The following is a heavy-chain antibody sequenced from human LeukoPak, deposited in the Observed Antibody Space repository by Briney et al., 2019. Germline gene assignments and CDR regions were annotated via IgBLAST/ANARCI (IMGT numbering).Heavy chain of an antibody. Sequence: PGGSLRLSCAASGFTFSNYAINWVRQAPGKGLEWVSVISDNGGSSYYADSVKGRFTISRDNSKNTLYLQMNSLRAEDTAVYYCAGTIFGVTHGFDIWGQGTMVTVSS. V-gene: IGHV3-23*01. J-gene: IGHJ3*02. CDR1: GFTFSNYA. D-gene: IGHD3-3*01. CDR3: AGTIFGVTHGFDI. CDR2: ISDNGGSS.